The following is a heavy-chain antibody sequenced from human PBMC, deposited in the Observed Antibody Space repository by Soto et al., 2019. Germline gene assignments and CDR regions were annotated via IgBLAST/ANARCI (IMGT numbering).Heavy chain of an antibody. CDR1: GITFTNAW. J-gene: IGHJ4*02. CDR2: IRSKADGGTT. Sequence: GGSLRLSCLASGITFTNAWMGWVRQAPGKGLEWVGRIRSKADGGTTDYAAPVKGRFTISRGDSKNTLYLQMNSLKTEDTAVYFCTKVSGPSDYLDYWGQGALVTVSS. CDR3: TKVSGPSDYLDY. D-gene: IGHD3-3*01. V-gene: IGHV3-15*01.